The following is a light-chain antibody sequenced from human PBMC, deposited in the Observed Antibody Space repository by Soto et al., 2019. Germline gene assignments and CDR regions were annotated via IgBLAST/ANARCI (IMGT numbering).Light chain of an antibody. CDR2: AAS. CDR1: QSVSNSY. Sequence: IVLTQSPGTLSLSPGERATLSCRASQSVSNSYLAWYQQKPGQAPRLLIYAASSRATGIPDRFSGSGSGTDFTLTISGLEPEDFAVYYCQQYASSRTFGQGTKVEIK. J-gene: IGKJ1*01. CDR3: QQYASSRT. V-gene: IGKV3-20*01.